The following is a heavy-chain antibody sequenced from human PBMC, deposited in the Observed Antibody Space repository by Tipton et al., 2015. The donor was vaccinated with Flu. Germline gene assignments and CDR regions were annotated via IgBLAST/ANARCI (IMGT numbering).Heavy chain of an antibody. V-gene: IGHV4-61*02. D-gene: IGHD6-19*01. CDR2: IYTSGST. J-gene: IGHJ1*01. Sequence: TLSLTCTVSGGSISSGSYYWSWIRQPAGKGLEWIGRIYTSGSTNYNPSPKSRVTISVDTSKNQFSLKLSSVTAADTAVYYCAREKGGAVADRAEYFQHWGQGTLVTVSS. CDR1: GGSISSGSYY. CDR3: AREKGGAVADRAEYFQH.